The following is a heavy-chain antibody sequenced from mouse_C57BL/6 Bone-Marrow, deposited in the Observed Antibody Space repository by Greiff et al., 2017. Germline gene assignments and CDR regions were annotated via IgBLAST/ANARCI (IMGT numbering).Heavy chain of an antibody. CDR2: ISNGGGST. CDR3: ARPSRSGYFDV. J-gene: IGHJ1*03. CDR1: GFTFSDYY. V-gene: IGHV5-12*01. Sequence: EVQLVESGGGLVQPGGSLKLSCAASGFTFSDYYMYWVRQTPEKRLEWVAYISNGGGSTYYPDTVKGRFTISRDNAKNTLYLQMSRLKSEDTAMYYCARPSRSGYFDVWGTGTTVTVSS.